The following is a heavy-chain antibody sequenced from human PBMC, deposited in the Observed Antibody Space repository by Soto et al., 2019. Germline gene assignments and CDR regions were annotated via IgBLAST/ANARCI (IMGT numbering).Heavy chain of an antibody. D-gene: IGHD3-16*01. Sequence: QVQLVQSGAEVKKPGASVKVSCKASGYTFTTYGISWMRQAPGQGLEWMGWISGYNGNRNYAQNLQGKVTVTTDTATSTPYRELRNLRSDDAAGYYCAREVEARGGEYDYWGQGTLVIVSS. J-gene: IGHJ4*02. CDR3: AREVEARGGEYDY. CDR1: GYTFTTYG. CDR2: ISGYNGNR. V-gene: IGHV1-18*01.